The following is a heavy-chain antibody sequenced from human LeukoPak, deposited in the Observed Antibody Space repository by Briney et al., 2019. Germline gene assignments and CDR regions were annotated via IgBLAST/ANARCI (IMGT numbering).Heavy chain of an antibody. V-gene: IGHV1-8*01. CDR2: MSPNSGNT. CDR3: VRTPPNWGADF. D-gene: IGHD7-27*01. Sequence: ASVKVSCKASGYTFTSYDINWMRQATGQGLEWMGWMSPNSGNTGYAQKFQGRVTMTRDASTGTAYLELSSLRSEDSAVYYCVRTPPNWGADFWGQGTLVTVSS. J-gene: IGHJ4*02. CDR1: GYTFTSYD.